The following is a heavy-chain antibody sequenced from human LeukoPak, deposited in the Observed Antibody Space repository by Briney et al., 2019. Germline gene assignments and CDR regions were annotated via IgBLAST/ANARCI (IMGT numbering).Heavy chain of an antibody. J-gene: IGHJ4*02. V-gene: IGHV3-11*04. Sequence: GGSLRLSCAASGFTFSDYYMSWIRQAPGKGLEWVSYISSSGSTIYYADSVKGRFTISRDNAKNSLYLQMNSLRAGDTAMYYCARDHVAGGVDYWGQGTLVTVPS. CDR3: ARDHVAGGVDY. CDR1: GFTFSDYY. CDR2: ISSSGSTI. D-gene: IGHD6-19*01.